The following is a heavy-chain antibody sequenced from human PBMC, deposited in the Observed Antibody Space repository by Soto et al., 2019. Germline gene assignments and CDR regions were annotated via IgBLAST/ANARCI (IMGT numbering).Heavy chain of an antibody. CDR3: ARRARMGRQLWLPFDY. D-gene: IGHD5-18*01. J-gene: IGHJ4*02. Sequence: GASVKVSCKVSGYTLTELSMHWVRQAPGKGLEWMGGFDPEDGETIYAQKFQGRVTMTEDTSTDTAYMELTSLTSEDTAVYYCARRARMGRQLWLPFDYWAQGTLVTVSS. CDR1: GYTLTELS. CDR2: FDPEDGET. V-gene: IGHV1-24*01.